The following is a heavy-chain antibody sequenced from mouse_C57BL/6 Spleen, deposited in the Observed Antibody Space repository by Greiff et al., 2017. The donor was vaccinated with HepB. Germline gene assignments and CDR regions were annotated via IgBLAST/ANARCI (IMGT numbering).Heavy chain of an antibody. J-gene: IGHJ1*03. Sequence: ESGPGILQPSQTLSLTCSFSGFSLSTSNMGIGWIRQPSGKGLEWLAHLWWNADKYYNPSLKSRLTISKDTSNHQVFLKITSVDTADTATYYCAQIASITTVVALYWYFDVWGTGTTVTVSS. D-gene: IGHD1-1*01. CDR3: AQIASITTVVALYWYFDV. CDR1: GFSLSTSNMG. V-gene: IGHV8-5*01. CDR2: LWWNADK.